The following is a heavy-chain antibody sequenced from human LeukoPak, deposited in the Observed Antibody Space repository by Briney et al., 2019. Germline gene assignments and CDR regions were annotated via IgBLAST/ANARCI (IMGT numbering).Heavy chain of an antibody. CDR2: ISSSSSYI. CDR3: AREIWSSIVGATQVDY. D-gene: IGHD1-26*01. V-gene: IGHV3-21*01. CDR1: GFTFSSYS. J-gene: IGHJ4*02. Sequence: GGSLRLSCAASGFTFSSYSMNWVRQAPGKGLEWVSSISSSSSYIYYADSVKGRFTISRDNAKNSLYLQMNSLRAEDTAVYYCAREIWSSIVGATQVDYWGQGTLVTVSS.